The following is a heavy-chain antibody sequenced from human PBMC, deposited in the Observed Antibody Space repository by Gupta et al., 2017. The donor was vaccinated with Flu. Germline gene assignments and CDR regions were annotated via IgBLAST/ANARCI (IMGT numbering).Heavy chain of an antibody. CDR2: ISDSGGST. J-gene: IGHJ4*02. V-gene: IGHV3-23*01. CDR3: AKDLPYDYYDSNSYAGGGDY. D-gene: IGHD3-22*01. Sequence: LEWVSTISDSGGSTYYADSVKGRFTISRDNSKNTLSLQMNSLRAEDTAVYYCAKDLPYDYYDSNSYAGGGDYWGQGTLVTVSS.